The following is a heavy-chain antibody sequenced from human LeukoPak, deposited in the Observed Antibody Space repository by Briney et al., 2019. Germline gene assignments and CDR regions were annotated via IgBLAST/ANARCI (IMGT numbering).Heavy chain of an antibody. CDR3: ARDASGGPMPY. CDR1: GFTFSNYA. CDR2: ISGSGDST. Sequence: GGSLRLSCAASGFTFSNYAMSWVRQAPGKGLDWVSAISGSGDSTYYADSVKGRFTISRDNSKNTLYLQMNSLRADDTAVYYCARDASGGPMPYWGQGTLVTVSS. V-gene: IGHV3-23*01. J-gene: IGHJ4*02. D-gene: IGHD4-23*01.